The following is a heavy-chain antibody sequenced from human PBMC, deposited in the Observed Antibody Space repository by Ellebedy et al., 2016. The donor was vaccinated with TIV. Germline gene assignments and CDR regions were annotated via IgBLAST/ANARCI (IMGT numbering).Heavy chain of an antibody. J-gene: IGHJ3*01. CDR2: VHYSGRT. CDR1: GGSISTYY. Sequence: MPSETLSLTCSVSGGSISTYYWSWIRQPPGEGLEWIAYVHYSGRTKYNPSLEGRVTTSLDTSKNRFSLKLSSMTAADTAVYYCAREGVWFGETYAFDVWGQGTMVTVSS. D-gene: IGHD3-10*01. V-gene: IGHV4-59*01. CDR3: AREGVWFGETYAFDV.